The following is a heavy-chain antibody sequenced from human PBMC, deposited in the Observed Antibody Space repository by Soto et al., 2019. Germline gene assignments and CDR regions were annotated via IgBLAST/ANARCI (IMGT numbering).Heavy chain of an antibody. J-gene: IGHJ4*02. D-gene: IGHD3-10*01. V-gene: IGHV3-21*01. Sequence: EVQLVESGGGLVKPGGSLRLSCAASGFTFSSYSMNWVRQAPGKGLEWVSSISSSSSYIYYADSVKGRFTISRDNDKNSLYLQMNSLRAEDTAVYYCARAGGVTMVRGAAGYWGQGTLVTVSS. CDR1: GFTFSSYS. CDR2: ISSSSSYI. CDR3: ARAGGVTMVRGAAGY.